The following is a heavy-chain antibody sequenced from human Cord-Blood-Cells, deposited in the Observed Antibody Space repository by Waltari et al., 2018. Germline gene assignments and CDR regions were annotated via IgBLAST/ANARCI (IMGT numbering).Heavy chain of an antibody. V-gene: IGHV4-34*01. D-gene: IGHD6-19*01. J-gene: IGHJ4*02. CDR1: GGSFSGYY. CDR2: INHSGST. CDR3: ARGVAVAGIFDY. Sequence: QVQLQQWGAGLLKPSETLSLTCAVYGGSFSGYYWSWIRQPPGKGLEWIGEINHSGSTNYHPSLKSRVTISVDTSKNQFSLKLSSVTAADTAVYYCARGVAVAGIFDYWGQGTLVTVSS.